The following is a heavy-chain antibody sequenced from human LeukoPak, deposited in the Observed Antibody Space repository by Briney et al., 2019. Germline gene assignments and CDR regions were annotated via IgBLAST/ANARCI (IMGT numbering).Heavy chain of an antibody. V-gene: IGHV4-39*01. CDR1: GGSISRSSYY. D-gene: IGHD2-2*01. Sequence: SETLSLTCTVSGGSISRSSYYWGWIRQPPGKGLEWIGSIYYSGSTYYNPSLKSRVTISVDTSKNQFSLKLSSVTAADTAVYYCARRYCSSTSCYVDYWGQGTLVTVSS. J-gene: IGHJ4*02. CDR3: ARRYCSSTSCYVDY. CDR2: IYYSGST.